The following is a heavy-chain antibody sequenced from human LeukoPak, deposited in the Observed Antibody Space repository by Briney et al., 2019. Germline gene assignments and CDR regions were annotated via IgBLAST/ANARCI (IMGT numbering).Heavy chain of an antibody. D-gene: IGHD6-13*01. CDR2: IYHSGST. V-gene: IGHV4-4*02. J-gene: IGHJ4*02. CDR1: GGSISSSNW. Sequence: SETLSLTCAVSGGSISSSNWWSWVRQPPGKGLEWIGEIYHSGSTNYNPSLKSRVTISVDKSKNQFSLKLSSVTAADTAVYYCARLGYSSSWYGDYWGQGTLVTVSS. CDR3: ARLGYSSSWYGDY.